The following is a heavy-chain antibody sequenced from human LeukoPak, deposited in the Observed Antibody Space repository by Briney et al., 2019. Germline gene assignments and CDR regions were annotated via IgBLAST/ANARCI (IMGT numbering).Heavy chain of an antibody. Sequence: TGRSLRLSCAASGFTFDDYAMFWIRQVPGKGLEWVSGINWNSSSIGYADSVKGRFTISRDNAKNSLYLQMNSLRVEDMAFYYCARCRLAGQWLVWSDAFDIWGQGTMVSVSS. D-gene: IGHD6-19*01. J-gene: IGHJ3*02. V-gene: IGHV3-9*03. CDR3: ARCRLAGQWLVWSDAFDI. CDR2: INWNSSSI. CDR1: GFTFDDYA.